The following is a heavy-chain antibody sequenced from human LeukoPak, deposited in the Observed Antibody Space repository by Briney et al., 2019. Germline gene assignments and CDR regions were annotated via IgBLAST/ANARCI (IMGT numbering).Heavy chain of an antibody. CDR1: GGSFSGYY. CDR3: ASSPRRGYSYGYYYYYYMDV. J-gene: IGHJ6*03. CDR2: INHSGST. Sequence: SETLSLTCAVHGGSFSGYYWSWIRQPPGKGLEWIGEINHSGSTNYNPSLKSRGTISVATSKNQFSLKLSSVTAADTAVYYCASSPRRGYSYGYYYYYYMDVWGKGTTVTVSS. V-gene: IGHV4-34*01. D-gene: IGHD5-18*01.